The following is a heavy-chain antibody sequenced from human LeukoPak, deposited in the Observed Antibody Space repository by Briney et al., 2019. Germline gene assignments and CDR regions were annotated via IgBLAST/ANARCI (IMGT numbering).Heavy chain of an antibody. J-gene: IGHJ4*02. CDR3: ARQERYSSSWYYFDY. Sequence: SETLSLTCTVSGGSISSYYWSWIRQPPGKGLEWIGYIYYSGSTNYNPSLKSRATISVDTSKNQFSLKLSSVTAADTAVYYCARQERYSSSWYYFDYWGQGTLVTVSS. V-gene: IGHV4-59*01. CDR1: GGSISSYY. CDR2: IYYSGST. D-gene: IGHD6-13*01.